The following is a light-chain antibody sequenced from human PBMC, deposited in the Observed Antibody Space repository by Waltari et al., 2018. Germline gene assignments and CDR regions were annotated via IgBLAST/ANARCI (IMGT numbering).Light chain of an antibody. CDR1: SGHSSHA. CDR2: LNSDGSH. V-gene: IGLV4-69*01. Sequence: QLVLTQSPSASASLGASVKLTCTLSSGHSSHAIAWHQQQPEQGPRYLMKLNSDGSHSKGDGIPDRFSGSSSGAGRYLPIASRQSEDEADYYCQTWGTGIQVFGGGTRLTVL. CDR3: QTWGTGIQV. J-gene: IGLJ3*02.